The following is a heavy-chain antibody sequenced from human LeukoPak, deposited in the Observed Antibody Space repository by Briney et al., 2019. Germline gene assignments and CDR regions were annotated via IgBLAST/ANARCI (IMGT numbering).Heavy chain of an antibody. CDR1: GGTFSGYA. V-gene: IGHV1-69*13. CDR3: ARDHRLQLENWFDP. Sequence: SVKVSCKASGGTFSGYAISWVRQAPGQGLEWMGGIIPIFGTAKYAQKFQGRVTITADESTSTAYMELSSLRSDDTAVYFCARDHRLQLENWFDPWGQGTLVTVSS. J-gene: IGHJ5*02. CDR2: IIPIFGTA. D-gene: IGHD2-2*01.